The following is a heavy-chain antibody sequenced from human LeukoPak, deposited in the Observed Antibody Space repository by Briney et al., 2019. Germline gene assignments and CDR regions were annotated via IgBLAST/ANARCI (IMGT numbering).Heavy chain of an antibody. CDR1: GGSISSYC. CDR2: IYYSGST. D-gene: IGHD2/OR15-2a*01. Sequence: SETLSLTCTVSGGSISSYCRSWIRQPPGKGLEWVGYIYYSGSTNYNPSLKSRVTISVDTSKNQFSLKLSSVTAAGTAVYYCARDEGIYAGYYYGMDVWGKGTTVTVSS. J-gene: IGHJ6*04. V-gene: IGHV4-59*01. CDR3: ARDEGIYAGYYYGMDV.